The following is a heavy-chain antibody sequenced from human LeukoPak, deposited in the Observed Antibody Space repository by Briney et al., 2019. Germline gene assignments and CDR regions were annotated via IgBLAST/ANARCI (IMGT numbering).Heavy chain of an antibody. CDR2: IYYSGST. CDR3: ARDEFSYFDY. Sequence: SETLSLTCTVSGGSVSSGSYYWSWIRQPPGEGLEWIGYIYYSGSTNYNPSLKSRVTISVDTSKNQFSLKLSSVTAADTAVYYCARDEFSYFDYWGQGTLVTVSS. CDR1: GGSVSSGSYY. J-gene: IGHJ4*02. V-gene: IGHV4-61*01.